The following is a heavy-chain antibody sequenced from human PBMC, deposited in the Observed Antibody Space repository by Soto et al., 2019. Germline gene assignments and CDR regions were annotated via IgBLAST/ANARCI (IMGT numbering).Heavy chain of an antibody. Sequence: EVQLLESGGGLVQPGGSLRLSCAASGFTFSNYAVTWVRQAPGKGRERVSTISGSGGSTYYADSVKGRFTISRDNSKNTLYLQMNSLRAEDTAVYYCAKDQGSSWYEIDYWGQGTLVTVSS. D-gene: IGHD6-13*01. J-gene: IGHJ4*02. CDR2: ISGSGGST. CDR3: AKDQGSSWYEIDY. V-gene: IGHV3-23*01. CDR1: GFTFSNYA.